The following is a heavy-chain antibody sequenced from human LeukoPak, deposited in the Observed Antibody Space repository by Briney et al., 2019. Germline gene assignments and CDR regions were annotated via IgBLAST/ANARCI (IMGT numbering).Heavy chain of an antibody. D-gene: IGHD6-19*01. CDR2: IYYSGST. J-gene: IGHJ6*03. CDR3: ARVAAPIYYYYMDV. CDR1: GGSISSSSYY. V-gene: IGHV4-39*07. Sequence: SETLSLTCTVSGGSISSSSYYWGWIRQPPGKGLEWIGSIYYSGSTYYNPSLKSRATISVDTSKNQFSLKLSSVTAADTAVYYCARVAAPIYYYYMDVWGKGTTVTVSS.